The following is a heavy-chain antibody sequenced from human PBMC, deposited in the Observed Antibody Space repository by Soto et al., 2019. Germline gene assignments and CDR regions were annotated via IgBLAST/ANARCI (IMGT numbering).Heavy chain of an antibody. CDR1: GFTFSSYA. J-gene: IGHJ4*02. V-gene: IGHV3-23*01. CDR2: ISGSGGST. CDR3: ANPKYCSGGSCYYFDY. D-gene: IGHD2-15*01. Sequence: PGGSLRLSCAASGFTFSSYAMSWVRQAPGKGLEWVSAISGSGGSTYYADSVKGRFTISRDNSKNTLYLQMNSLRAEDTAVYYCANPKYCSGGSCYYFDYWGQGTLVTVSS.